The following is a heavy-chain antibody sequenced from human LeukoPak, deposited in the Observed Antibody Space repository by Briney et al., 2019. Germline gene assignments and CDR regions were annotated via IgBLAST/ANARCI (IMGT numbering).Heavy chain of an antibody. Sequence: KPGGSLRLSCAASGFPFRDYYMTWVRQAPGKGLEWISYISRSGDTLYYADSVEGRFTISRDNAKNSLFLQMNSLRADDTAVYYCAREVVIFPDYYYYGMDVWGQGTTATVS. CDR3: AREVVIFPDYYYYGMDV. CDR1: GFPFRDYY. CDR2: ISRSGDTL. J-gene: IGHJ6*02. D-gene: IGHD3-9*01. V-gene: IGHV3-11*01.